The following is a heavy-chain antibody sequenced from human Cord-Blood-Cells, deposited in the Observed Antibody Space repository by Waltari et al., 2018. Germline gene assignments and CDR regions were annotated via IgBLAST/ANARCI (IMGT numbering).Heavy chain of an antibody. CDR1: GYTFTGYY. Sequence: QVQLVQSGAEVQKPGASVKVSCKASGYTFTGYYMHWVRPAPGQGLEWMGWINPNSGGTNYAQKFQGRVTMTRDTSISTAYMELSRLRSDDTAVYYCARGYSSSYYYYGMDVWGQGTTVTVSS. J-gene: IGHJ6*02. V-gene: IGHV1-2*02. CDR3: ARGYSSSYYYYGMDV. D-gene: IGHD6-6*01. CDR2: INPNSGGT.